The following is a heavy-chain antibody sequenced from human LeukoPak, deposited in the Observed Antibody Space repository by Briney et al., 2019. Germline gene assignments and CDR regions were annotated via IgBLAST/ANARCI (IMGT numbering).Heavy chain of an antibody. CDR3: ARDADYSNYFFDY. CDR1: GGTFSSYA. D-gene: IGHD4-11*01. J-gene: IGHJ4*02. V-gene: IGHV1-69*05. Sequence: SVKVSCKASGGTFSSYAISWVRQAPGQGLEWMGGIIPIFGTANYAQKFQGRVTMTTDTSTSTAYMELRSLRSDDTAVYYCARDADYSNYFFDYWGQGTLVTVSS. CDR2: IIPIFGTA.